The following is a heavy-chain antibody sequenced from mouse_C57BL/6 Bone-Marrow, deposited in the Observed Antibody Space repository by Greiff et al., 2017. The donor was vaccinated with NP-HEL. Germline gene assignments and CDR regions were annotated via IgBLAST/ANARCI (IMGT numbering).Heavy chain of an antibody. J-gene: IGHJ1*03. D-gene: IGHD1-1*01. Sequence: EVKLVESGPGMVKPSQSLSLTCTVTGYSITSGYDWHWIRHFPGNKLEWMGYISYSGSTNYNPSLKSRISITHDTSKNHFFLKLNSVTTEDTATYYCAREGTVVARYWYFDVWGTGTTVTVSS. CDR1: GYSITSGYD. V-gene: IGHV3-1*01. CDR2: ISYSGST. CDR3: AREGTVVARYWYFDV.